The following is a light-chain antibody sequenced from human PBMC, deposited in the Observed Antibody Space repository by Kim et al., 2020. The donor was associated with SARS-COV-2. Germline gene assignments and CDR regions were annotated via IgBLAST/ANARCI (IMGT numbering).Light chain of an antibody. CDR1: QNINTN. V-gene: IGKV3-15*01. CDR2: GAS. Sequence: EIVMTQSPATLSVSPGERATLSCRASQNINTNLAWYQQKPGQPPRLVIFGASTRAAGIAARFTGSGSGTEFTLTISSLKSEDFAVYYCQQYNNWPPWTFGHGTKLEI. CDR3: QQYNNWPPWT. J-gene: IGKJ2*02.